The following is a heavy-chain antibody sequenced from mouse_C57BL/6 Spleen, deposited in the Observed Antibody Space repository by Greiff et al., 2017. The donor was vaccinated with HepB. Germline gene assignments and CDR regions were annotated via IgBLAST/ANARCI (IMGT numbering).Heavy chain of an antibody. D-gene: IGHD2-1*01. CDR2: ISYDGSN. Sequence: EVKLQESGPGLVKPSQSLSLTCSVTGYSITSGYYWNWIRQFPGNKLEWMGYISYDGSNNYNPSLKNRISITRDTSKNQFFLKLNSVTTEDTATYYCARGLYGNYDLYFDVWGTGTTVTVSS. V-gene: IGHV3-6*01. J-gene: IGHJ1*03. CDR1: GYSITSGYY. CDR3: ARGLYGNYDLYFDV.